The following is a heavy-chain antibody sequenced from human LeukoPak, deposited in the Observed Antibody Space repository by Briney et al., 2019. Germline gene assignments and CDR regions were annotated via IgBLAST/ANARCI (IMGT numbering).Heavy chain of an antibody. D-gene: IGHD4-17*01. J-gene: IGHJ1*01. Sequence: DSVKGRFTISRDNAKNSLYLQMNSLRAGDTALYYCAKGPKTTSEYFQHWGQGTLVTVSS. V-gene: IGHV3-9*01. CDR3: AKGPKTTSEYFQH.